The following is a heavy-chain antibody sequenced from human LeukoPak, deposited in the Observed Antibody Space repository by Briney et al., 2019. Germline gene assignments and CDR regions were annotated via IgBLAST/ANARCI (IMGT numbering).Heavy chain of an antibody. CDR2: ISSSSSYI. CDR3: ARSGGYSYGYTEN. J-gene: IGHJ4*02. V-gene: IGHV3-21*01. Sequence: GGSLRLSCAASGFTFSSYSMNWVRQAPGKRLEWVSSISSSSSYIYYADSVKGRFTISRDNAKNSLCLQMNSLRAEDTAVYYCARSGGYSYGYTENWGQGTLVTVSS. CDR1: GFTFSSYS. D-gene: IGHD5-18*01.